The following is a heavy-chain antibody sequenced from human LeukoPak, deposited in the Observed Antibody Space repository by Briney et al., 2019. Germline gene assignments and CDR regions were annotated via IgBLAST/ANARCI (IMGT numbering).Heavy chain of an antibody. CDR2: INHSGST. CDR3: ARDHGRWLQLRFPYYFDY. CDR1: GGSFSGYY. Sequence: SETLSLTCAVYGGSFSGYYWSWIRQPPGKGLEWIGVINHSGSTNYNPSLKSRVTISVDTSKNQFSLKLSSVTAADTAVYYCARDHGRWLQLRFPYYFDYWGQGTLVTVSS. V-gene: IGHV4-34*01. D-gene: IGHD5-24*01. J-gene: IGHJ4*02.